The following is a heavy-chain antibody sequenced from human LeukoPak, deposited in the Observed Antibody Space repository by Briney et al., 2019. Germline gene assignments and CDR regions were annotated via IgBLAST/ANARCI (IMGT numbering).Heavy chain of an antibody. Sequence: GGSLRLSCAASGFTFSSYGMHWVRQAPGKGLEWVAVISYDGSNKYYADSVKGRFTISRDNSKNTLYLQMNSLRAEDTAVYYCAKDSLNRRLRRFIADYYYYMDVWGKGTTVTVSS. CDR3: AKDSLNRRLRRFIADYYYYMDV. D-gene: IGHD4-17*01. CDR2: ISYDGSNK. J-gene: IGHJ6*03. V-gene: IGHV3-30*18. CDR1: GFTFSSYG.